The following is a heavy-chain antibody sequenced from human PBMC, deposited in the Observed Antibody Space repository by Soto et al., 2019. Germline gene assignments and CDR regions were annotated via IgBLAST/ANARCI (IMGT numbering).Heavy chain of an antibody. V-gene: IGHV3-33*01. D-gene: IGHD6-13*01. Sequence: GGSLRLSCAASGFTFSSYGMHWVRQAPGKGLEWVAVIWYDGSNKYYADSVKGRFTISRDNSKNTLYLQMNSLRAEDTAVYYCARGLAAAGLYYYYYGMDVWGQGTTVTVSS. CDR3: ARGLAAAGLYYYYYGMDV. J-gene: IGHJ6*02. CDR2: IWYDGSNK. CDR1: GFTFSSYG.